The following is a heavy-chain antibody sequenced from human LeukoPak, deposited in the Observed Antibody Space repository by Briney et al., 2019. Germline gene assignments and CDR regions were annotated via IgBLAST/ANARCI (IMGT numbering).Heavy chain of an antibody. CDR3: ATDVRSSPLGF. V-gene: IGHV3-66*01. D-gene: IGHD6-13*01. CDR2: IYSGGST. J-gene: IGHJ4*01. CDR1: GFTVTNDY. Sequence: GGSLRLSCAVSGFTVTNDYMNWVRQAPGKGLEWVSIIYSGGSTYYADSVKGRFTIPRDSSNNTLFLQMSNLRADDSGLYCATDVRSSPLGFWGHGTLVTVSS.